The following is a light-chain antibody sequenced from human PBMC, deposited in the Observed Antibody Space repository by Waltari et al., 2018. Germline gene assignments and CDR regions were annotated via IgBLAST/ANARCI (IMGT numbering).Light chain of an antibody. CDR1: QSVHNY. Sequence: EIVLTQSPGTLSLSPGERATLSCRASQSVHNYLAWYQQKPGQAPRLLIYNALHRATGIPARFSGSGSGTDSTLTISRLQPEDFGVYYCQQRGNWITFGQGTRLEIK. CDR2: NAL. V-gene: IGKV3-11*01. CDR3: QQRGNWIT. J-gene: IGKJ5*01.